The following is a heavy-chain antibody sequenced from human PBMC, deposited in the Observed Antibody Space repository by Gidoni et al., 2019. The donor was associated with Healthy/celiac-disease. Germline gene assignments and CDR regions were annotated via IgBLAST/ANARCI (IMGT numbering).Heavy chain of an antibody. J-gene: IGHJ4*02. Sequence: EVQLVQSGAEVKKPGESMKLSCKGSVYSFTSYWIGWVRQRPGKGLEWMGSIYPCDSDTRYSPSFQGQFTISADKSISTAYLQWSSLKASDTAMYYCARLKKEGAVDYWGQVTLVTFSS. CDR3: ARLKKEGAVDY. CDR1: VYSFTSYW. CDR2: IYPCDSDT. V-gene: IGHV5-51*01.